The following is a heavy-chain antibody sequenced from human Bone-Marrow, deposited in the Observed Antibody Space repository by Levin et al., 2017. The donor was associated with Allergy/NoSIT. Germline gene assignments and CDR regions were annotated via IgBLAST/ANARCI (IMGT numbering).Heavy chain of an antibody. CDR1: GFPFTTSE. Sequence: GESLKISCAASGFPFTTSEMNWVRQAPGKGLEWVSYINGSGGTIYYADSVKGRFTISRDNAKNSLYLQMNSLRADDTAVYYCAREHVERARFHDYGMDVWGQGTTVTVPS. J-gene: IGHJ6*02. CDR3: AREHVERARFHDYGMDV. V-gene: IGHV3-48*03. D-gene: IGHD3-3*01. CDR2: INGSGGTI.